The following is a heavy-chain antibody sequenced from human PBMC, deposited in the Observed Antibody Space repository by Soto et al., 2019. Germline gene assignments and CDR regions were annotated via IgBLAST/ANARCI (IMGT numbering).Heavy chain of an antibody. Sequence: ASVKVSCKSSGYTFTHYAINWVRQAPGQRLEWMGWINAGSGSTQFSQKLQGRVTITRDTSASTAHMELSSLRSEDTAVYYCASGYYSNYGIDVWGQGTTVTVSS. V-gene: IGHV1-3*01. CDR1: GYTFTHYA. J-gene: IGHJ6*02. CDR2: INAGSGST. D-gene: IGHD4-4*01. CDR3: ASGYYSNYGIDV.